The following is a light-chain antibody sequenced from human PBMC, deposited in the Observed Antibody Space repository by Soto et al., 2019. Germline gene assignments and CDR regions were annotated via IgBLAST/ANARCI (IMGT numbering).Light chain of an antibody. CDR1: QDIRQY. CDR3: QVYDYISAGFT. J-gene: IGKJ3*01. Sequence: DLPMTQSPSSLSASIGDRVTITCQASQDIRQYLNWYQQKPGKAPKLLIYDASRLETGVPSRFSGSVSGTDFTFTVSSLQPEDIATYNCQVYDYISAGFTFGPGTKVDVK. CDR2: DAS. V-gene: IGKV1-33*01.